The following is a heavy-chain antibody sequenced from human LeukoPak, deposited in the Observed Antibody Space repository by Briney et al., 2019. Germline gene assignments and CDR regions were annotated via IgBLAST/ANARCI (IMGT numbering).Heavy chain of an antibody. V-gene: IGHV3-53*01. CDR2: SYSGGSS. Sequence: GGSLRLSCAASGFTVSSNYMSWVRQAPGKGLEWVSVSYSGGSSYYADSVKGRFTISRDNSKNTLYLQMNTLRAEDTAVYFCAREEHYRRYFALWGRGTLVTVSS. CDR3: AREEHYRRYFAL. D-gene: IGHD3-16*02. J-gene: IGHJ2*01. CDR1: GFTVSSNY.